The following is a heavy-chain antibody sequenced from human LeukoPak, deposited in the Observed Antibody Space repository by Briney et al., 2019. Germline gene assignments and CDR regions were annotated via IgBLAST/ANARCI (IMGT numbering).Heavy chain of an antibody. CDR1: GFTFSSYG. J-gene: IGHJ4*02. CDR2: ISGSGGST. Sequence: PGGSLRLSCAASGFTFSSYGMSWVRQAPGKGLEWVSAISGSGGSTYYADSVKGRFTISRDNSKNTLYLQMNSLRAEDTAVYYCAKDPTSLTYYYDRKFDYWGQGTLVTVSS. D-gene: IGHD3-10*02. CDR3: AKDPTSLTYYYDRKFDY. V-gene: IGHV3-23*01.